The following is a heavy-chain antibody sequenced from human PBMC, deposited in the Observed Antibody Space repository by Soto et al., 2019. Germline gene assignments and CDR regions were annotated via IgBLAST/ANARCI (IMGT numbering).Heavy chain of an antibody. CDR2: ISYDGSNK. Sequence: QVQLVESGGGVVQPGRSLRLSCAASGFTFSSYGMHWVRQAPGKGLEWVAVISYDGSNKYYADSVKGRFTISRDNSKNTLYLQMNSLRAEDTAVYYCAKELEQWLVRIDKILDYWGQGTLVTVSS. J-gene: IGHJ4*02. CDR3: AKELEQWLVRIDKILDY. D-gene: IGHD6-19*01. CDR1: GFTFSSYG. V-gene: IGHV3-30*18.